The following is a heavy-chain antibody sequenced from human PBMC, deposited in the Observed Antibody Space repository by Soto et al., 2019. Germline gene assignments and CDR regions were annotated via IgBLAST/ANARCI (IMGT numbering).Heavy chain of an antibody. D-gene: IGHD6-25*01. CDR3: ARGERQQQRDY. J-gene: IGHJ4*02. Sequence: QVQLQESGPGLVKPSGTLSLTCAVSGDSISSSKWWSWVRQPPGKGLEWIGEIYHSGTTTYNPSLKSRVIISVDKSKTQFPLKVTSVTDADTAVYFCARGERQQQRDYWGQGTLVTVSS. CDR2: IYHSGTT. CDR1: GDSISSSKW. V-gene: IGHV4-4*02.